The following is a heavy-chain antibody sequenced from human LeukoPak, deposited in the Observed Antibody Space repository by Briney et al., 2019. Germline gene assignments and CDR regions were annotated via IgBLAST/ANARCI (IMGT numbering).Heavy chain of an antibody. Sequence: GGSLRLSCTASGFTLRTYRMNWVRQAPGKGLEWVSSISSSSNYIYYADSLKGRFTISRDNAKNSLYLQMNSLRAEDTAVYYCASTFYGSGSYSIDYWGQGTLVTVSS. J-gene: IGHJ4*02. CDR1: GFTLRTYR. D-gene: IGHD3-10*01. CDR3: ASTFYGSGSYSIDY. V-gene: IGHV3-21*01. CDR2: ISSSSNYI.